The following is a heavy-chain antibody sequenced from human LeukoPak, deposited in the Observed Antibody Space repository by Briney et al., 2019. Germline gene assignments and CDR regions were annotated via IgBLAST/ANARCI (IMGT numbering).Heavy chain of an antibody. CDR1: GFTFSNAW. V-gene: IGHV3-15*01. Sequence: GGSLRLSCAASGFTFSNAWLSWVRQAPGKGLEWVGRIISKTDGGTTDYAAPVKGRFTISRDDSKNTLYLQMNSLKTEDTAVYYCITKSFWGQGTLVTVSS. CDR2: IISKTDGGTT. CDR3: ITKSF. J-gene: IGHJ4*02.